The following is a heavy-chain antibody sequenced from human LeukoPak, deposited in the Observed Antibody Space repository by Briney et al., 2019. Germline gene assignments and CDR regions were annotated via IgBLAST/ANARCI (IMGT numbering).Heavy chain of an antibody. CDR1: GGSISSSSYY. CDR3: ARPRDSSSWYRGGNWFDP. D-gene: IGHD6-13*01. CDR2: IYYSGST. J-gene: IGHJ5*02. V-gene: IGHV4-39*01. Sequence: SETLSLTCTVSGGSISSSSYYWGWIRQPPGKGLEWIGSIYYSGSTYYNPSLKSRVTISVGTSKNQFSLKLSSVTAADTAVYYCARPRDSSSWYRGGNWFDPWGQGTLVTVSS.